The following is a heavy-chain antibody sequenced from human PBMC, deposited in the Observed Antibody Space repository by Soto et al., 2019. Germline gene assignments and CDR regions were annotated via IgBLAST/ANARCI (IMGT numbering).Heavy chain of an antibody. CDR1: GGSFSGYY. J-gene: IGHJ3*02. CDR3: ARGQEDYGDYARAFDI. D-gene: IGHD4-17*01. V-gene: IGHV4-34*01. Sequence: QVQLQQWGAGLLKPSETLSLTCAVYGGSFSGYYWSWIRQPPGKGLEWIGEINHSGSTNYNPSLMSRVTISVDASKNQFSLKLSSVTAADTAVYYCARGQEDYGDYARAFDIWGQGTMVTVSS. CDR2: INHSGST.